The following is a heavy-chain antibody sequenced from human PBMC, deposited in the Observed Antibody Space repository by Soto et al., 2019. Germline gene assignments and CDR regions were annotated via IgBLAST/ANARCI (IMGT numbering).Heavy chain of an antibody. D-gene: IGHD3-16*02. CDR3: ARASDYVWGSYRSYYFDY. J-gene: IGHJ4*02. CDR1: GGSISSGDYY. CDR2: IYYSGST. Sequence: TLSLTCTVSGGSISSGDYYWSWIRQPPGKGLEWIGYIYYSGSTYYNPSLKSRVTISVDTSKNQFSLKLSSVTAADTAVYYCARASDYVWGSYRSYYFDYWGQGTLVTVSS. V-gene: IGHV4-30-4*01.